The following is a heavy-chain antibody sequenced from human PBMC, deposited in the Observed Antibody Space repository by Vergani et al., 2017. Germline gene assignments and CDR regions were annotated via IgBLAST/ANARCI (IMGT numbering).Heavy chain of an antibody. V-gene: IGHV5-51*01. CDR1: GYSFTSYW. Sequence: EVQLVQSGAEVKKPGESLKISCKGSGYSFTSYWIGWVRQMPGKGLEWMGIIYPGYSHTIYSPSFTGQVTISADKSISTAYQQWSRLKASDTAMFYCASSRGVRFLAWLGYYIDVWGKGTTVTVSS. CDR2: IYPGYSHT. D-gene: IGHD3-3*01. CDR3: ASSRGVRFLAWLGYYIDV. J-gene: IGHJ6*03.